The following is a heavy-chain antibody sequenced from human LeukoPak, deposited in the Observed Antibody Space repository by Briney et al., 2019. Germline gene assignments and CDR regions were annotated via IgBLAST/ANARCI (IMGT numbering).Heavy chain of an antibody. CDR3: ARQGRYYYDSSGYSGNWFDP. CDR1: GGSISSYY. CDR2: THYSGST. V-gene: IGHV4-59*01. J-gene: IGHJ5*02. Sequence: PSETLSLTCTVSGGSISSYYWTWIRQPPGKGLEWIAYTHYSGSTNYNPSLKSRVTISVDTSKNQFSLKLSSVTAADTAVYYCARQGRYYYDSSGYSGNWFDPWGQGTLVTVSS. D-gene: IGHD3-22*01.